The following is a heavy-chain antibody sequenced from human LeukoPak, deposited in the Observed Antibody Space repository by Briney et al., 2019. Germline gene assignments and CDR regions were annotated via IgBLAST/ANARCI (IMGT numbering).Heavy chain of an antibody. Sequence: GGYLRLSCVASTIGFRGYAMHWVRRAPGKGLEWVGSISHDGTVRYANSARGRFIISRDDSKSTLFLQMNSLRVEDTAMYYCTRVGLGVILGDAFDPWGQGTMATVSS. CDR1: TIGFRGYA. J-gene: IGHJ3*01. CDR3: TRVGLGVILGDAFDP. D-gene: IGHD3-3*01. V-gene: IGHV3-30*04. CDR2: ISHDGTVR.